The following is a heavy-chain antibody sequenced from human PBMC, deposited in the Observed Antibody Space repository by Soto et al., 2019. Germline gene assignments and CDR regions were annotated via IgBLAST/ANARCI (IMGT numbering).Heavy chain of an antibody. J-gene: IGHJ1*01. V-gene: IGHV3-9*01. CDR2: ISWNSGSI. CDR1: GFTFDDYA. CDR3: ANAYQLLDS. D-gene: IGHD2-2*01. Sequence: EVQLVESGGGLVQPGRSLRLSCAASGFTFDDYAMHWVRQAPGKGLEWVSGISWNSGSIGYADSVKGQFTISRDNAKKSLYLQMISLRAEDTALDYCANAYQLLDSGGQGTLVTVSS.